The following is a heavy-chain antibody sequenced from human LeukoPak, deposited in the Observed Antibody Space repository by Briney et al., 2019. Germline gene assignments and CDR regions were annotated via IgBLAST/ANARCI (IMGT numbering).Heavy chain of an antibody. CDR2: IYWDDDK. V-gene: IGHV2-5*02. CDR1: GFSLSTSGVG. D-gene: IGHD2-2*01. J-gene: IGHJ4*02. CDR3: AHNEPSSWVLLN. Sequence: SGPTLVNPTQTLTLTCTFSGFSLSTSGVGVGWIRQPPGKALEWLALIYWDDDKRYSPSLKSRLTITKDTSKNQVVLTMTNVDPVDTATYYCAHNEPSSWVLLNWGQGTLVTVSS.